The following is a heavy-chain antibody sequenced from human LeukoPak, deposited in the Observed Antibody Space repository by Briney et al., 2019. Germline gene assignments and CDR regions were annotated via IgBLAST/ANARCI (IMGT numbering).Heavy chain of an antibody. D-gene: IGHD2-8*02. CDR2: ISAYNGNT. CDR1: GYTFTSYG. V-gene: IGHV1-18*01. CDR3: ARFSGVLVPDDY. J-gene: IGHJ4*02. Sequence: ASVKVSCKASGYTFTSYGISWVRQAPGQGLEWMGWISAYNGNTNYAQKLQSRITMTTDTSTSTAYMELRSLRSDDTAVYYCARFSGVLVPDDYWGQGTLVTVSS.